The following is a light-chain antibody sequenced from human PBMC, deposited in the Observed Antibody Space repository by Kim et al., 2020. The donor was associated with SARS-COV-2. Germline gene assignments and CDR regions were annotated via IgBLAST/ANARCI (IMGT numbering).Light chain of an antibody. V-gene: IGLV3-19*01. CDR2: GKN. CDR3: NSRDSNDNVV. J-gene: IGLJ3*02. Sequence: VALGQTVRITCQGDSLRSYYATWYQQKPGQAQIVVIYGKNNRPSGIPDRFSGSRSGNTASLTITGTQAGDEADYYCNSRDSNDNVVFGGGTQLTVL. CDR1: SLRSYY.